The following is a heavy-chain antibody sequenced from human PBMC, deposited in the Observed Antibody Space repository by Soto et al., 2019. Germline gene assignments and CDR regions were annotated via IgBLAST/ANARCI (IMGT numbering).Heavy chain of an antibody. Sequence: GASVKVSCKASGGTFSSYAISWVRQAPGQGLEWMGGIIPIFGTANYAQKFQGRVTITADESTSTAYMELSSLRSEDTAVYYCARDKGYYLSPIAARPAPLGYWGQGTLVTVSS. V-gene: IGHV1-69*01. CDR3: ARDKGYYLSPIAARPAPLGY. J-gene: IGHJ4*02. CDR2: IIPIFGTA. CDR1: GGTFSSYA. D-gene: IGHD6-6*01.